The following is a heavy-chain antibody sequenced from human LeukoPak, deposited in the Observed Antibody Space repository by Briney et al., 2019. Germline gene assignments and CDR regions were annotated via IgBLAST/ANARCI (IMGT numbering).Heavy chain of an antibody. CDR1: GYMFTGHY. J-gene: IGHJ4*02. V-gene: IGHV1-2*02. Sequence: ASVKVSCKASGYMFTGHYMHWVRQAPGQGLQWMGWINPSSGAANYAQKFQGRVTMTRDTSISTAYMDLSRLKYDDTAVYYCARASTELMWELLHYWGQGTLVTVSS. D-gene: IGHD1-26*01. CDR3: ARASTELMWELLHY. CDR2: INPSSGAA.